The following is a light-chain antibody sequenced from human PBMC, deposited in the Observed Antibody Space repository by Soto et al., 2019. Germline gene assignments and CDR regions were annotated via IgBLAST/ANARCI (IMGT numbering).Light chain of an antibody. Sequence: QSVLPQPPSASGTPGQRVTISCSTSNSRSGSNYVYWYQQLPGTAPKLLIYRNDQRPSSVPDRFSGSKSGTSASLAISGVRSEDEADYYCAKWDDSLRVYVFGTGTKLTVL. CDR1: NSRSGSNY. CDR2: RND. CDR3: AKWDDSLRVYV. V-gene: IGLV1-47*01. J-gene: IGLJ1*01.